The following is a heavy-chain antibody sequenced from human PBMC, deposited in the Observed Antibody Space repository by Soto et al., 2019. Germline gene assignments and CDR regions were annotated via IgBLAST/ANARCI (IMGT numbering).Heavy chain of an antibody. V-gene: IGHV3-23*01. D-gene: IGHD6-6*01. J-gene: IGHJ4*02. CDR3: AKRSSSSTFDY. Sequence: GGSLRLSCAASGFTFSSYAMSWVRQAPGKGLEWVSVISGSDDSTYYADSVKGRFTIPRDNSTNTLYLQMNSLRAEDTAVYYCAKRSSSSTFDYWGQGTLVTVSS. CDR1: GFTFSSYA. CDR2: ISGSDDST.